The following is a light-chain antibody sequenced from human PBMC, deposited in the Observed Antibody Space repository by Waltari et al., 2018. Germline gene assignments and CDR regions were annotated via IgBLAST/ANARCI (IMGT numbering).Light chain of an antibody. V-gene: IGKV2-28*01. CDR2: LGS. Sequence: DIEMTQSQLSLPVTTGEPASISCRASQSLLYGNGFNYVDWYLQKPGQSPQLLIYLGSNRASGVSDRFSGSGSGTDFTLKISRVEAGDVGLYYCMQGLQTPYTFGRGTKLEIK. J-gene: IGKJ2*01. CDR3: MQGLQTPYT. CDR1: QSLLYGNGFNY.